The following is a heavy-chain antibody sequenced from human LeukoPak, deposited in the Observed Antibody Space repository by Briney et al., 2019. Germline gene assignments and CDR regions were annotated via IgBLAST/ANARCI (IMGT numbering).Heavy chain of an antibody. V-gene: IGHV3-72*01. D-gene: IGHD6-13*01. CDR1: GFTLSDHY. J-gene: IGHJ4*02. CDR3: ATSMIAAAY. CDR2: TRNKANSYTT. Sequence: GGSLRLSCAASGFTLSDHYMDWVRQAPGKGLEWVGRTRNKANSYTTEYAASVKGRFTISRDDSKNSLYLQMNSLKTEDTAVYYCATSMIAAAYWGQGTLVTVSS.